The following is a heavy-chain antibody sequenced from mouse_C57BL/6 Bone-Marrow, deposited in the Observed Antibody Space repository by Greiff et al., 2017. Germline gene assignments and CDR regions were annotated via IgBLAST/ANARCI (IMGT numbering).Heavy chain of an antibody. CDR1: GYTFTDYY. CDR3: ARESSRW. J-gene: IGHJ2*01. Sequence: EVKLMESGPVLVKPGASVKMSCKASGYTFTDYYMNWVKQSHGKSLEWIGVINPYNGGTSYNQKFKGKATLTVDKSSSTAYMELNSLTSEDSAVYYCARESSRWWGQGTTLTVSS. CDR2: INPYNGGT. V-gene: IGHV1-19*01. D-gene: IGHD1-1*01.